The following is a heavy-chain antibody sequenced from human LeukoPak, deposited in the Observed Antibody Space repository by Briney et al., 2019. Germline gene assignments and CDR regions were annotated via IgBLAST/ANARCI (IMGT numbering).Heavy chain of an antibody. D-gene: IGHD6-25*01. CDR3: ARYRLGWFDP. Sequence: SETLSITCTASGGSISSSDYFWSWIRQPAGKGLEWIGRINSRGSTNYNPSLKSRVTLSVDTSKNQFSLKLTSVTVADTAVYYCARYRLGWFDPWGQGTLVTVSS. V-gene: IGHV4-61*02. J-gene: IGHJ5*02. CDR1: GGSISSSDYF. CDR2: INSRGST.